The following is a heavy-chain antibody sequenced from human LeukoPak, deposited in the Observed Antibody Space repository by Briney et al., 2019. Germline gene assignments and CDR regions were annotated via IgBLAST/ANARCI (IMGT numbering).Heavy chain of an antibody. CDR1: GFTFSSYD. CDR3: ARGPPSHAGAFDI. V-gene: IGHV3-13*01. J-gene: IGHJ3*02. CDR2: IGTAGDT. Sequence: GGSLRLSCAASGFTFSSYDMHWVRQATGKGLEWVSAIGTAGDTYYPGSVKGRFTISRENAKNSLYLQMNSLRAGDMAVYYCARGPPSHAGAFDIWGQGTMVTVSS.